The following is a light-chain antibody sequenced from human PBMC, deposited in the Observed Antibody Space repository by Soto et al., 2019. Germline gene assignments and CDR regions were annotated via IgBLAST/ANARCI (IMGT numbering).Light chain of an antibody. CDR3: SSYTSSSTLG. V-gene: IGLV2-14*01. J-gene: IGLJ2*01. CDR2: AVS. Sequence: QSALTQPASVSGSPGQSITISCTGTSSDVGGYNYLSWYQQHPGKATKLMLSAVSNRPSGVSNRFSGSKAGKTASLTISGLKADDEADYYGSSYTSSSTLGFGGGTKLTGL. CDR1: SSDVGGYNY.